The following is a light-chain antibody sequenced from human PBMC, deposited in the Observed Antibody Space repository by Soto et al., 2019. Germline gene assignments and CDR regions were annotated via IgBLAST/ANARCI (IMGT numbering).Light chain of an antibody. V-gene: IGLV2-14*01. J-gene: IGLJ1*01. CDR1: SGDVGGYNY. Sequence: QSVLTQPASVSGSPRQSITISCTGTSGDVGGYNYVSWYQQHPGKAPKLMIYDASNRPSGVSNRFSGSKSGSTASLTISGLQGEDEADYYCSSYTSLSTIVFGTGTKVTVL. CDR2: DAS. CDR3: SSYTSLSTIV.